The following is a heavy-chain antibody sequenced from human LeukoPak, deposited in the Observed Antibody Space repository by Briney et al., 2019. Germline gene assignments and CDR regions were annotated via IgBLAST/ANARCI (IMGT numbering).Heavy chain of an antibody. CDR3: APRPLYGSGSLDYYFDY. D-gene: IGHD3-10*01. Sequence: QPGRSLRLSCAASGFSFDDYAFHWVRQAPGKGLEWVSGISWDSNNIHYADSVRGRFTISRDNAKNSLYLQMDSLRAEDTAVYYCAPRPLYGSGSLDYYFDYWGQGTLVTVSS. CDR2: ISWDSNNI. V-gene: IGHV3-9*01. J-gene: IGHJ4*02. CDR1: GFSFDDYA.